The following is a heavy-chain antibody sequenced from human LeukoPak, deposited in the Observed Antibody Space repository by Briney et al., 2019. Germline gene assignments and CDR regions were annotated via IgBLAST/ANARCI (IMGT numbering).Heavy chain of an antibody. Sequence: GGSLRLSCAASGFTFSSSAMHWVCQAPGKGLEWVAVISYDGTNKYYADSVKGRFTISRDNSKNTLYLQMNSLRAEDTAVYYCANFFSPSPWGQGTLVTVSS. J-gene: IGHJ5*02. D-gene: IGHD3-3*01. CDR1: GFTFSSSA. V-gene: IGHV3-30-3*02. CDR2: ISYDGTNK. CDR3: ANFFSPSP.